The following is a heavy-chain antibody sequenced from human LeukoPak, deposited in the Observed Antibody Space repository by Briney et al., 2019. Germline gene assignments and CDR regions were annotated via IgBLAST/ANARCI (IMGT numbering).Heavy chain of an antibody. Sequence: SETPSLTCTVSGGSISSSSYYWGWIRQPPGKGLEWIGSIYYSGSTYYNPSLKSRVTISVDTSKNQFSLKLSSVTAADTAVYYCARDDTYYYDSSGYYAFDYWGQGTLVTVSS. CDR2: IYYSGST. D-gene: IGHD3-22*01. CDR1: GGSISSSSYY. J-gene: IGHJ4*02. V-gene: IGHV4-39*07. CDR3: ARDDTYYYDSSGYYAFDY.